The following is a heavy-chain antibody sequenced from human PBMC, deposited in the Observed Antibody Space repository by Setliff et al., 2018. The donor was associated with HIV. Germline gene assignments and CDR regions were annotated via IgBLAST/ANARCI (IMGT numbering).Heavy chain of an antibody. CDR3: ARDSPNYYDSSGS. CDR2: IIPILGIA. V-gene: IGHV1-69*04. J-gene: IGHJ5*02. CDR1: GGTFSSYT. D-gene: IGHD3-22*01. Sequence: SVKVSCKASGGTFSSYTISWVRQAPGQGLEWMGRIIPILGIANYAQKFQGRVTITADKSTSTAYMELSSLRSEDTAVYYCARDSPNYYDSSGSWGQGTLVTVSS.